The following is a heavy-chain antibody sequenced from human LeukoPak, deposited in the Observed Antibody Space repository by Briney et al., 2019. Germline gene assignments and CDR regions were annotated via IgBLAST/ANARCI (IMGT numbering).Heavy chain of an antibody. J-gene: IGHJ1*01. CDR2: ISSSSSYI. V-gene: IGHV3-21*01. CDR1: GFTFSSYS. CDR3: ARVGYSSSTSCPDIPMIVDPYEYFQH. D-gene: IGHD2-2*03. Sequence: GGSLRLSCPASGFTFSSYSMNGLGQAPGKGLEWVSSISSSSSYIYYADSVKGRFTISRDNAKNSLYLQMNSLRAEDTAVYYCARVGYSSSTSCPDIPMIVDPYEYFQHWGQGTLVTVSS.